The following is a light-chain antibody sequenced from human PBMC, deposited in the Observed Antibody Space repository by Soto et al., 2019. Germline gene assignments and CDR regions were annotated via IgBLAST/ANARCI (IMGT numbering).Light chain of an antibody. Sequence: QPVLSQSPAASASLRASVKLTCTLRSGHSSYAIAWHQQQPEKGPRYLMNLNSDGSHSKGDGIPDRFSGSSSGAERYLTISSLQSEDEADYYCQTWGSGTVVFGGGTKVTVL. CDR1: SGHSSYA. J-gene: IGLJ2*01. CDR3: QTWGSGTVV. V-gene: IGLV4-69*01. CDR2: LNSDGSH.